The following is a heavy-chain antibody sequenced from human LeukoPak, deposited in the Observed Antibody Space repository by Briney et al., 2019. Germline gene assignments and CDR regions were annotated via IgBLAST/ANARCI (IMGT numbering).Heavy chain of an antibody. Sequence: SETLSLTCTVSGASISNYYWSWIRQPPGKGLEWIGYIYSSGNTNYNPSLKSRVTISVDTSKNQFSLKLSSVTAADTAVYYCARVISDDYGDYTDYWGQGTLVTVSS. CDR3: ARVISDDYGDYTDY. J-gene: IGHJ4*02. D-gene: IGHD4-17*01. CDR1: GASISNYY. V-gene: IGHV4-59*01. CDR2: IYSSGNT.